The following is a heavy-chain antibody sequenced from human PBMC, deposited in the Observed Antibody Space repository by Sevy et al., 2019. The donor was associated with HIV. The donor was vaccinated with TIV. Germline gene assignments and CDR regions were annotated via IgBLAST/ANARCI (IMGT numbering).Heavy chain of an antibody. V-gene: IGHV3-11*01. CDR3: ARVRILYADWYFDL. Sequence: GGSLRLSCSASGFTFSDYYMTRIRQAPGKGLEWGSYISRSGSTINYADSVKGRFTISRDNAKNSLYLQMNGLRAEDTAVYYCARVRILYADWYFDLWGRGTLVTVSS. CDR2: ISRSGSTI. D-gene: IGHD2-2*02. J-gene: IGHJ2*01. CDR1: GFTFSDYY.